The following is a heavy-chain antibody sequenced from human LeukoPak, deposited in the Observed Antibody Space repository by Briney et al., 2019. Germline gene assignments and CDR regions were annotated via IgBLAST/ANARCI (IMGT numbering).Heavy chain of an antibody. CDR1: GFTFSTFA. V-gene: IGHV3-30*15. CDR2: ISYDGSSK. Sequence: GGSLRLSCAASGFTFSTFAMHWVRQAPGKGLEWVSVISYDGSSKAYADSVTGRFTISRDNSKNTLYLQMSDLRAEDTAIFYCARDKIDQCSAPSCWGSFDFWGQGSLVTVSS. CDR3: ARDKIDQCSAPSCWGSFDF. D-gene: IGHD2-2*01. J-gene: IGHJ4*02.